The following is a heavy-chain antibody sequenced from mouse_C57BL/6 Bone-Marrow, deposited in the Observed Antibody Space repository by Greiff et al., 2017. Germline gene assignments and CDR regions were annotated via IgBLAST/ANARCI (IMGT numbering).Heavy chain of an antibody. J-gene: IGHJ3*01. CDR2: IYPRSGNT. Sequence: QVQLQPSGAELARPGASVKLSCKASGYTFTSYGIRWVKQRPGQGLEWIGEIYPRSGNTSYNEKFKGKATLTADKSSSTAYLELRSLTSEDSAVYFCARWGDYDSFAYWGQGTMVTVSA. CDR1: GYTFTSYG. D-gene: IGHD2-4*01. V-gene: IGHV1-81*01. CDR3: ARWGDYDSFAY.